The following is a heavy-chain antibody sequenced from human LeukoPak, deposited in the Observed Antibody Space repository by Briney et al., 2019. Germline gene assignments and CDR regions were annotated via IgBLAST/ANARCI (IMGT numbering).Heavy chain of an antibody. J-gene: IGHJ6*02. V-gene: IGHV3-48*01. CDR2: ISSSSSTI. Sequence: GGSLRLSCAASGFTFSSYSMNWVRQAPGKGLEWVSYISSSSSTIYYADSVKGRFTISRDNAKNSLYLQMNSLRAEDTAVYYCARDDSSAEPPFYYYYGMDVWGQGTTVTVSS. CDR3: ARDDSSAEPPFYYYYGMDV. CDR1: GFTFSSYS. D-gene: IGHD3-22*01.